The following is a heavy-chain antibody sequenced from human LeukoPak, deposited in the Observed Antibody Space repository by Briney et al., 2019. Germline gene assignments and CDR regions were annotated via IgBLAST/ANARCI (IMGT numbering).Heavy chain of an antibody. CDR3: ANEVRPNDY. CDR2: IDISGGST. V-gene: IGHV3-23*01. J-gene: IGHJ4*02. CDR1: GXTFSSHA. Sequence: GGSLRLSCATSGXTFSSHAMCWVRQAPGKGLEWVSSIDISGGSTYYADSVDGRFTISRDNSKNTLYLQMNSLRVEDTALYYCANEVRPNDYWGQGTLVTVSS. D-gene: IGHD6-6*01.